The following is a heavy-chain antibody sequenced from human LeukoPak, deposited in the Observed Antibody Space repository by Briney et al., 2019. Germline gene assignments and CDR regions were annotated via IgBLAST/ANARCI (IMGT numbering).Heavy chain of an antibody. D-gene: IGHD6-13*01. CDR2: IKQDGSKK. J-gene: IGHJ5*02. CDR3: ARWQPGFDP. V-gene: IGHV3-7*01. CDR1: GFTFSNYW. Sequence: PGGSLRLSCTASGFTFSNYWMSWVRQVPGKGPEWVANIKQDGSKKYYVDSVEGRFAISRDNAQNSLYLQMNSLRVEDTAVYYCARWQPGFDPWGQGTLVTVSS.